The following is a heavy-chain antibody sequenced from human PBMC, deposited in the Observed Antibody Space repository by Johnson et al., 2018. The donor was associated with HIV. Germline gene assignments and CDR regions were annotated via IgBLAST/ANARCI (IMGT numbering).Heavy chain of an antibody. Sequence: VQLVESGGGVVRPGGSLRLSCAASGFTFDYYGMSWVRQAPGKGLEWVSGINWNGGSTGYADSVKGRFTISRDNAKNSLYLQMNSLRAEDTALYYCVRGIVVVVAAGRADAFDIWGQGTMVTVSS. D-gene: IGHD2-15*01. CDR2: INWNGGST. J-gene: IGHJ3*02. CDR1: GFTFDYYG. V-gene: IGHV3-20*04. CDR3: VRGIVVVVAAGRADAFDI.